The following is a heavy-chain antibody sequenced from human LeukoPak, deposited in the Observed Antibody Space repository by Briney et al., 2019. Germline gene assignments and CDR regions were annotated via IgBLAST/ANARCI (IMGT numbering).Heavy chain of an antibody. CDR2: ISSSGGST. Sequence: GGSLRLSCAASGFTFSSYAMNWVRQAPGKGLEWGSGISSSGGSTSYADSVKGRFTISRDNSKNTLYLQMNSLRAEDTAVYYCANPRDSSTWYTFDYWGQGTLVTVSS. CDR1: GFTFSSYA. J-gene: IGHJ4*02. D-gene: IGHD6-13*01. CDR3: ANPRDSSTWYTFDY. V-gene: IGHV3-23*01.